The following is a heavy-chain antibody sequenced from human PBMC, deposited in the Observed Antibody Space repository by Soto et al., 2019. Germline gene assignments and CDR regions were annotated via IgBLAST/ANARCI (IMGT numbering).Heavy chain of an antibody. V-gene: IGHV3-11*01. D-gene: IGHD3-10*01. CDR3: ARAPYFGSGTYYYYALDV. CDR1: GLTFSDHY. Sequence: QVQLVESGGGLVKPGGSLRLSCAASGLTFSDHYMTWIRQAPGKGLEWISYISSSAGTIYYADSVKGRFTISRDNAKNSLYLQMTNLRAEDTAVYYCARAPYFGSGTYYYYALDVWGQGTTVTVFS. CDR2: ISSSAGTI. J-gene: IGHJ6*02.